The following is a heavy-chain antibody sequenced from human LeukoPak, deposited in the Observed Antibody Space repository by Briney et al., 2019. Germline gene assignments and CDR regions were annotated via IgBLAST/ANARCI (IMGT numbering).Heavy chain of an antibody. D-gene: IGHD2-21*01. Sequence: PSETLSLTCAVYGGSLSGYYWSWIRQPPGKGLEWIGEINHRGSTSYNPSLKSRVSISVDTSKDQFSLRLSSVTAADTAVYYCARLSKVLIDSRDAFDIWGQGTMVTVSS. CDR2: INHRGST. CDR3: ARLSKVLIDSRDAFDI. J-gene: IGHJ3*02. V-gene: IGHV4-34*01. CDR1: GGSLSGYY.